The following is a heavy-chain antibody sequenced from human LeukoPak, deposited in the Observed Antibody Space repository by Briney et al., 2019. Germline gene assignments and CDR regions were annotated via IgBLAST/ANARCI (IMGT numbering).Heavy chain of an antibody. Sequence: ASVKVSCKASGYTFTSYGISWVRQAPGQGLEWMGWISAYNGNTNYAQKLQGRVTMTTDTSTSTAYMELRSLRSDDTAVYYYARDDYGDHGPDAFDIWGQGTMVTVSS. V-gene: IGHV1-18*01. J-gene: IGHJ3*02. CDR1: GYTFTSYG. CDR3: ARDDYGDHGPDAFDI. CDR2: ISAYNGNT. D-gene: IGHD4-17*01.